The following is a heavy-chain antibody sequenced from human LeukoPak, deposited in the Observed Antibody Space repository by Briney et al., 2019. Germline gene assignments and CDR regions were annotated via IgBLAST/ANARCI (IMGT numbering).Heavy chain of an antibody. J-gene: IGHJ4*02. Sequence: GGSLRLSCAASGFAFTSYAMTWVRQAPGKGLEWVSINSGSGSTAYYADSVKGRFTISRDNSKNTLYLQKNSLRADDTAVYYCVKGPGYSGSSGAYYFDYWGQGTLVTVSS. D-gene: IGHD1-26*01. CDR1: GFAFTSYA. V-gene: IGHV3-23*01. CDR2: NSGSGSTA. CDR3: VKGPGYSGSSGAYYFDY.